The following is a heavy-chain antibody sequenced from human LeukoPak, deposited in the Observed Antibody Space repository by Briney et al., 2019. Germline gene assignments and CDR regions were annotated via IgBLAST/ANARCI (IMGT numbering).Heavy chain of an antibody. CDR3: ARVKQLARIAFDI. Sequence: ASVKVSCKASGYTFTGYYMHWVRQAPGQGLEWMGWINPNSGGTNYAQKFQGRVTMTRDTSISTAYMELSRLRSDDTAVYYCARVKQLARIAFDIWGQGTMVTVSS. CDR2: INPNSGGT. V-gene: IGHV1-2*02. CDR1: GYTFTGYY. J-gene: IGHJ3*02. D-gene: IGHD6-6*01.